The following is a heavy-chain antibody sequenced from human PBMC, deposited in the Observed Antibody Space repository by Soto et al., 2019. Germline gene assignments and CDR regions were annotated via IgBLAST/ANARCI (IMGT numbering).Heavy chain of an antibody. Sequence: GGSLRLSCAASGFTVSSFWMHWVRQVPGKGLVWVSHINSDGSSTTYADSVKGRFTISRDNAKNTLYLQMNSLRAEDTAVYYCARGYYYGSGSYYSGPLFDYWGQGTLVTVSS. V-gene: IGHV3-74*01. D-gene: IGHD3-10*01. CDR3: ARGYYYGSGSYYSGPLFDY. CDR2: INSDGSST. J-gene: IGHJ4*02. CDR1: GFTVSSFW.